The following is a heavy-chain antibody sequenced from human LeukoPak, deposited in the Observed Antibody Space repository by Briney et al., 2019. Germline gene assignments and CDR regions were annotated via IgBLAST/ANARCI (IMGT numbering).Heavy chain of an antibody. V-gene: IGHV5-51*01. Sequence: GESLKISCKGSGYSFASSWIGWVRQMPGKGLEWMGIIYPDDSDTRYSPSFEGQITISVDKSISTAYLQWSSLKASDAAMYYCARLAYSGSYGTDYWGQGTLVTVSS. D-gene: IGHD1-26*01. CDR2: IYPDDSDT. CDR3: ARLAYSGSYGTDY. J-gene: IGHJ4*02. CDR1: GYSFASSW.